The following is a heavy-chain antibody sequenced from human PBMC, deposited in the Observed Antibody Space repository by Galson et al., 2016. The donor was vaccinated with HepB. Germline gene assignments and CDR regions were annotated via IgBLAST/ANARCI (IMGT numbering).Heavy chain of an antibody. D-gene: IGHD5-18*01. CDR1: GYRFISYW. CDR2: IDPSDSYI. J-gene: IGHJ6*02. Sequence: QSGAEVKKPGESLRISCKGSGYRFISYWISWVRQMPGKGLEWMGRIDPSDSYINYSPSFQGHVTISADKSSSTAYLQWSSLKASDTAMYYCARQIDTVMGVYYYYGMDVWGPGTSVTVSS. V-gene: IGHV5-10-1*01. CDR3: ARQIDTVMGVYYYYGMDV.